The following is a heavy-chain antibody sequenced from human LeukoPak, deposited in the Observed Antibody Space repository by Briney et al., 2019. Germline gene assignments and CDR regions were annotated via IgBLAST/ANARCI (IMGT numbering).Heavy chain of an antibody. V-gene: IGHV4-59*02. CDR2: IYYSGST. D-gene: IGHD2-2*01. CDR3: ARECSSTSCSYYFDY. J-gene: IGHJ4*02. Sequence: SETLSLTCTVSGRPVSSYDWSSIRQPPGEGLEWIGYIYYSGSTNYNPSLKSPVTTSVDTSKNQFSLKLSSVTAADTAVYYCARECSSTSCSYYFDYWGQGTLVTVSS. CDR1: GRPVSSYD.